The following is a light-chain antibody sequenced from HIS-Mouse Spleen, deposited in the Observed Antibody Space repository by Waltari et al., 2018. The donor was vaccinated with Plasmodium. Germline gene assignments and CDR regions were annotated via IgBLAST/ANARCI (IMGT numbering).Light chain of an antibody. CDR1: RSDVGRYNL. V-gene: IGLV2-23*01. Sequence: QSALTQPASVSGSPGQSITISCTGTRSDVGRYNLRSWYQQHPGKAPKLMIYEGSKRPSGVSNRFSGSKSGNTASLTISGLQAEDEADYYCCSYAGSSTYVFGTGTKVTVL. CDR2: EGS. J-gene: IGLJ1*01. CDR3: CSYAGSSTYV.